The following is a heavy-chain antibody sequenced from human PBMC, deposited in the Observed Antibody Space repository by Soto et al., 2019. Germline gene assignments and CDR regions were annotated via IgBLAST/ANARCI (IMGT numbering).Heavy chain of an antibody. V-gene: IGHV3-21*01. CDR2: ISPSTSYI. CDR1: GFIFSDFS. J-gene: IGHJ4*02. Sequence: GSSLRLSCSASGFIFSDFSMNWVRQAPGKGLEWVSSISPSTSYIYYADSVKGRFTISRDNANNSVYLQMNSLRDEDTAVYYCARENYWGQGTPVTVSS. CDR3: ARENY.